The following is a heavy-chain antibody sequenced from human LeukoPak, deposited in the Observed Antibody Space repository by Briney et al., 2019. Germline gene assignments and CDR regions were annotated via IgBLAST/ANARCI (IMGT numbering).Heavy chain of an antibody. V-gene: IGHV4-34*01. Sequence: SETLSLTCAVYGGSFSGYYWSWIRQPPGKGLEWIGEINHSGSTNYNPSLKSRVTISVDTSKNQLSLKLSSVTAADTAVYYCARRKLYYYDSSGYYYWGQGTLVTVSS. D-gene: IGHD3-22*01. CDR3: ARRKLYYYDSSGYYY. CDR2: INHSGST. J-gene: IGHJ4*02. CDR1: GGSFSGYY.